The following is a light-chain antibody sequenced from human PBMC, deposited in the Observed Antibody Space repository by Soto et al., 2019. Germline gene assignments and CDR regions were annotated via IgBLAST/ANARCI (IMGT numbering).Light chain of an antibody. CDR1: QGISRY. CDR3: QQFNSYPLT. J-gene: IGKJ5*01. CDR2: VAS. Sequence: QLTQSPSSLSPAVVDRGTITPLATQGISRYLAWYQQKPGKAPKLLIYVASTLQSGVPSRFSGSGSGTDFTLTISSLQPEDFATYYCQQFNSYPLTFGQGTQLEIK. V-gene: IGKV1-9*01.